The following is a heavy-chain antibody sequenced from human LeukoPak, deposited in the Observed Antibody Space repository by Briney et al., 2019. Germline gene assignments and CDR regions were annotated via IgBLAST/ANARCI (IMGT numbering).Heavy chain of an antibody. CDR3: AKGTHLSNSYNWLDS. CDR2: VNTEGTTT. Sequence: GGSLGLSCAASGFPLNTYWMHWVRQAPGKGLVWVSRVNTEGTTTEYADSVKGRFTISRDNAKNTLYLQMNSLRDEDTAVYFCAKGTHLSNSYNWLDSWGQGTLVTVSS. J-gene: IGHJ5*01. V-gene: IGHV3-74*03. D-gene: IGHD4-11*01. CDR1: GFPLNTYW.